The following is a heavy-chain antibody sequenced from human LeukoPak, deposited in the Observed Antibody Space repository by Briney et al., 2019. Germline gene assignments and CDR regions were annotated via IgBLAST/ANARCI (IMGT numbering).Heavy chain of an antibody. J-gene: IGHJ4*02. CDR1: GYTFTGYY. D-gene: IGHD3-3*01. V-gene: IGHV1-2*02. CDR2: INPNSGGT. CDR3: ARWSTSGFDY. Sequence: GASVKVSCKASGYTFTGYYMHWVRQAPGQGLEWMGKINPNSGGTNYVEKFQGRVTMTRDTSISTAYMEMSRLSSTETAMYYCARWSTSGFDYWGQGTLVTVSS.